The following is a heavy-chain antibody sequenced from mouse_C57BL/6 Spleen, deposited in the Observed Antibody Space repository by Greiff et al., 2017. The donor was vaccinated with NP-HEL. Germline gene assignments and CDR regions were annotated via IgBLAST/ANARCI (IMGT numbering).Heavy chain of an antibody. V-gene: IGHV1-80*01. CDR2: IYPGDGDT. CDR3: ARWGGNYPFDY. D-gene: IGHD2-1*01. CDR1: GYAFSSYW. Sequence: VQLQQSGAELVKPGASVKISCKASGYAFSSYWMNWVKQRPGKGLEWIGQIYPGDGDTNYNGKFKGKATLTADKSSSTAYMQLGSLTSEDSAVYFCARWGGNYPFDYWGQGTTLTVSS. J-gene: IGHJ2*01.